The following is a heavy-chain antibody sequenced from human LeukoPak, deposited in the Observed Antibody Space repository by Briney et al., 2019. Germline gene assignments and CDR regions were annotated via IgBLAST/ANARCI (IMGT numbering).Heavy chain of an antibody. J-gene: IGHJ6*03. CDR2: INPNSGGT. D-gene: IGHD3-16*01. CDR1: GYTFTGYY. CDR3: ARVMKYYYYMDV. Sequence: ASMKVSCKASGYTFTGYYIHWVRQAPGQGLEWMGRINPNSGGTNYAQKFQGRVTMNRDMSISSAYMELSRLRSEDTAVYYCARVMKYYYYMDVWGKGTTVTVSS. V-gene: IGHV1-2*06.